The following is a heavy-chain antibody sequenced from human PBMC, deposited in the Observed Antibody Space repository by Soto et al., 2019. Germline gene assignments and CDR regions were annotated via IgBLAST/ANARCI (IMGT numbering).Heavy chain of an antibody. Sequence: GGSVRLSCAASRFTFSNGWMSWLRQAPVKGLEWVGRIKSKSDGGTTQYAAPVPGRFTISRDDSKNTLYLQMNSVKTEDTAVYYCTTVNSGIDSWGQGTPVTVSS. CDR2: IKSKSDGGTT. D-gene: IGHD1-7*01. CDR3: TTVNSGIDS. V-gene: IGHV3-15*01. J-gene: IGHJ4*02. CDR1: RFTFSNGW.